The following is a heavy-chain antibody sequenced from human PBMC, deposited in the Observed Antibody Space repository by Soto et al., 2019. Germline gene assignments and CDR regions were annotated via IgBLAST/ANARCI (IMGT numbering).Heavy chain of an antibody. Sequence: QVQLQESGQGLVKPSETLSLTCTVSGGSISSYYWSWIRQPPGKGLEWIGYIYYSGSTNYNPSLKSRVTISVDTSKNQFSLKLSSVTAADTAVYYCARLWFGEPVDYWGQGTLVTVSS. J-gene: IGHJ4*02. D-gene: IGHD3-10*01. CDR3: ARLWFGEPVDY. V-gene: IGHV4-59*08. CDR1: GGSISSYY. CDR2: IYYSGST.